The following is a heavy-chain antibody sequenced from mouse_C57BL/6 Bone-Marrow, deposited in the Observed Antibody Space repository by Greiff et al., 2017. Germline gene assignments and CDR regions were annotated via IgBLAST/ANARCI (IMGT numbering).Heavy chain of an antibody. CDR3: ARVAVYYDYDYYAMDY. CDR1: GYTFTSYW. Sequence: VQLQQPGAELVMPGASVKLSCKASGYTFTSYWMHWVKQRPGQGLEWIGEIDPSDSYTNYNQKFKGKSTLTVDKSSSTAYMQLSSLTSEDSAVYYCARVAVYYDYDYYAMDYWGQGTSVTVSS. CDR2: IDPSDSYT. V-gene: IGHV1-69*01. J-gene: IGHJ4*01. D-gene: IGHD2-4*01.